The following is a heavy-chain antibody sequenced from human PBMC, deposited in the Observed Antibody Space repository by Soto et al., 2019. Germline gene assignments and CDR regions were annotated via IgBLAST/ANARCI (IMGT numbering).Heavy chain of an antibody. CDR2: IIPIFGTA. J-gene: IGHJ3*01. Sequence: SVKVSCKASGGTFSSYAISWVRQAPGQGLEWMGGIIPIFGTANYAQKFQGRVTITADESTSTAYMELSSLRSEDTAVYYCARSWAWELPPGVWGQGTMVTVSS. V-gene: IGHV1-69*13. CDR3: ARSWAWELPPGV. D-gene: IGHD1-26*01. CDR1: GGTFSSYA.